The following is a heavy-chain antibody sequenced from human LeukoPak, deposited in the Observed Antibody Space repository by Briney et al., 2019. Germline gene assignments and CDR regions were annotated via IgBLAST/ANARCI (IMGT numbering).Heavy chain of an antibody. J-gene: IGHJ4*02. V-gene: IGHV4-39*03. CDR1: GGSISSSSYY. Sequence: SQTLSLTCTVSGGSISSSSYYWGWIRQPPGKGLEWIGSIYYSGSTYYNPSLKSRVTISVDTSKNQFSLKLSSVTAADTAVYYCVGGSGTYYTFTYWGQGTLVTVSS. CDR2: IYYSGST. CDR3: VGGSGTYYTFTY. D-gene: IGHD3-10*01.